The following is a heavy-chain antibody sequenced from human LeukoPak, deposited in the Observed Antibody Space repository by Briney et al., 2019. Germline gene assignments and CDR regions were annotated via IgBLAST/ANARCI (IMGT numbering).Heavy chain of an antibody. V-gene: IGHV4-34*01. D-gene: IGHD4-23*01. CDR2: INHSGST. Sequence: SETLSLTCAVYGGSFSGYYWSWIRQPPGKGLDWIGEINHSGSTNYNPSLKSRVTISVDTSKNQFSLKLSSVTAADTAVYYCARASTTVVTVDYWGQGTLVTVSS. CDR1: GGSFSGYY. J-gene: IGHJ4*02. CDR3: ARASTTVVTVDY.